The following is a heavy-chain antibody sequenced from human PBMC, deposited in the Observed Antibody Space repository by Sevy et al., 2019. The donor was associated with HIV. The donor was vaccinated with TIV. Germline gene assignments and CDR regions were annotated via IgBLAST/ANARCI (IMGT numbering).Heavy chain of an antibody. CDR2: ISGSGVST. Sequence: GGSLRLSCVASGFTFSSSAMSWVRQAPGKGLEWVSTISGSGVSTYFADSVKGRFTISRDNSKNPLYRQMDSLRAEGTAGYYCAKGPDYGDYVGWIDPWGQGTLVTVSS. V-gene: IGHV3-23*01. D-gene: IGHD4-17*01. CDR3: AKGPDYGDYVGWIDP. CDR1: GFTFSSSA. J-gene: IGHJ5*02.